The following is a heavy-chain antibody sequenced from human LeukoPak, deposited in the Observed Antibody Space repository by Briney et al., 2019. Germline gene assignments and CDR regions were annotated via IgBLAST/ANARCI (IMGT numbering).Heavy chain of an antibody. CDR2: IKQEGSEK. CDR3: ANGDGFDY. V-gene: IGHV3-7*01. CDR1: GFTFSTYW. D-gene: IGHD5-24*01. Sequence: RGSLRLSCAPSGFTFSTYWMSWVRQAPGKGLGWVANIKQEGSEKYYAGSVTGRFTISRDNAKNLLYLQMNSMRVEDTAVYYCANGDGFDYWGQGTLVTVSS. J-gene: IGHJ4*02.